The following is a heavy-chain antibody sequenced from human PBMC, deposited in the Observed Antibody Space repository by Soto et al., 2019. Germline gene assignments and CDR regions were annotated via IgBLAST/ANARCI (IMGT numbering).Heavy chain of an antibody. CDR2: ISAYNGNT. J-gene: IGHJ5*02. V-gene: IGHV1-18*01. CDR3: ARSRPEYSSSSYWFDP. CDR1: GYTFTSYG. Sequence: QVQLVQSGAEVKKPGASVKVSCKSSGYTFTSYGISWVRQAPGQGLEWMGWISAYNGNTNYAQKLHGRVTMTTDTYTSTAYMELRSLRSDDTAVYYCARSRPEYSSSSYWFDPWGQGTLVTVSS. D-gene: IGHD6-6*01.